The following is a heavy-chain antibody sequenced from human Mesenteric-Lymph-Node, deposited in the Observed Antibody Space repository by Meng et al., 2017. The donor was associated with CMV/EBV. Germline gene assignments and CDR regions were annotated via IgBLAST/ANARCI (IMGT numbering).Heavy chain of an antibody. CDR1: GGSISSSSYY. CDR3: ASPIAVTGTRVWFDP. Sequence: SETLSLTCTVSGGSISSSSYYWGWIRQPPGKGLEWIGSIYYSGSTYYNPSLKSRVTISVDTSKNQFSLNLESVTAADTAVYYCASPIAVTGTRVWFDPWGQGTLVTVSS. D-gene: IGHD6-19*01. CDR2: IYYSGST. J-gene: IGHJ5*02. V-gene: IGHV4-39*01.